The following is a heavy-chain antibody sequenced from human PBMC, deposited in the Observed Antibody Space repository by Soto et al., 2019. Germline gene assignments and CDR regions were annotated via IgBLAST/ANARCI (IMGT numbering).Heavy chain of an antibody. CDR1: GGSIISRSYY. J-gene: IGHJ4*02. D-gene: IGHD3-22*01. CDR3: ARLGVSYDSSGYYFDS. CDR2: MHYSGST. V-gene: IGHV4-39*01. Sequence: ASQTLSLTCTVPGGSIISRSYYWSWIRQPPGKGLEWSGCMHYSGSTNYNPSLKGRVTISVDTSKNQSSLKLSSVTAADTAVYYCARLGVSYDSSGYYFDSWGQAPLVSAPQ.